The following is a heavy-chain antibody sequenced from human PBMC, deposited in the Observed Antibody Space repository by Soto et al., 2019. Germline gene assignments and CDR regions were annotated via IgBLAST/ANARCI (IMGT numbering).Heavy chain of an antibody. CDR2: INPNSGAT. D-gene: IGHD2-21*02. Sequence: QEQLVQSGAEVKEPGASLKVSCKASGDTFTTNFIHWVRQAPGQGLEWMGRINPNSGATLYAQEFQGRLTLTTDTPTSTASLDLPGLKPEDSVVYYCASRVLCDMDVWGQGTTVTVSS. J-gene: IGHJ6*02. CDR1: GDTFTTNF. V-gene: IGHV1-46*01. CDR3: ASRVLCDMDV.